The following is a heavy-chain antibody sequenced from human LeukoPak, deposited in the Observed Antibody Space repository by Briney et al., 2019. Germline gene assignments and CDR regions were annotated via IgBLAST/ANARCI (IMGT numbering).Heavy chain of an antibody. CDR3: AKKESFGELSD. J-gene: IGHJ4*02. CDR2: MSGSGGST. V-gene: IGHV3-23*01. D-gene: IGHD3-10*01. Sequence: GSLRLSCAASGFTFNNYGMTWVRQAPGRGLEWVSTMSGSGGSTYYADSVKGRFTISRDNSKDTLYLQMSSLRAEDTALYYCAKKESFGELSDWGQGTQVTVSS. CDR1: GFTFNNYG.